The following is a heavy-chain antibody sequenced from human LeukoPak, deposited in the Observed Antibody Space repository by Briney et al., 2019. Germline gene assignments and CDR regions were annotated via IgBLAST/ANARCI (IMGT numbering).Heavy chain of an antibody. CDR3: ARAMITFGGVIVVSFPLDY. Sequence: GGSLRLSCAASGFTVSSNYMSWVRQAPGKGLEWVSVIYSGGSTYYADSVKGRFTISRDNSKNTLYLQMNSLRAEDTAVYYCARAMITFGGVIVVSFPLDYWGQGTLVTVSS. CDR1: GFTVSSNY. CDR2: IYSGGST. J-gene: IGHJ4*02. D-gene: IGHD3-16*02. V-gene: IGHV3-66*01.